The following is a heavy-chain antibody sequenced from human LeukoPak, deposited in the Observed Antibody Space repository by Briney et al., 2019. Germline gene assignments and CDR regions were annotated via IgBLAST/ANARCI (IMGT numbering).Heavy chain of an antibody. D-gene: IGHD3-10*01. V-gene: IGHV1-8*01. CDR3: ARDGESWFWGPGNHYFDY. J-gene: IGHJ4*02. CDR2: MNPNSGNT. CDR1: GYTFTSYD. Sequence: ASVKVSCKASGYTFTSYDINWVRQAPGQGLEWMGWMNPNSGNTGYAQKFQGRVTMTRDTSISTAYMELSRLRSDDTAVYYCARDGESWFWGPGNHYFDYWGQGTLVTVSS.